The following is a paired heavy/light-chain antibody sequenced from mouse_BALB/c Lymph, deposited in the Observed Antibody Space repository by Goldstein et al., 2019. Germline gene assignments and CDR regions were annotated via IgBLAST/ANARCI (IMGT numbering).Light chain of an antibody. CDR2: STS. J-gene: IGKJ5*01. Sequence: ENVLTQSPAIMSASPGEKVTMTCRASSSVSSSYLHWYQQKSGGSPKLWIYSTSNLASGVPARFSGSGSGTSYSLTISSVEAEDAATYYCQQYSGYPLTFGAGTKLELK. CDR1: SSVSSSY. CDR3: QQYSGYPLT. V-gene: IGKV4-57-1*01.
Heavy chain of an antibody. CDR3: GRATVVAPYAMDY. CDR2: IYPVSGET. J-gene: IGHJ4*01. CDR1: GYTFTDHI. D-gene: IGHD1-1*01. V-gene: IGHV1-11*01. Sequence: QLQQSGAELASPGASVTLSCKASGYTFTDHIMNWVKKRPGQGLEWIGRIYPVSGETNYNQKFMGKATFSVDRSSSTVYMVLNSLTSEDPAVYYCGRATVVAPYAMDYWGQGTSVTVSS.